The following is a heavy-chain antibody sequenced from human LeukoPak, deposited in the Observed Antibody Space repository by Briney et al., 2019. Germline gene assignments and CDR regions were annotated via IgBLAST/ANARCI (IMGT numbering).Heavy chain of an antibody. CDR3: ARDFDCSGGSCHYYFDY. V-gene: IGHV1-69*05. D-gene: IGHD2-15*01. Sequence: SVKVSCKASGGTFSSYAISWVRQAPGQGLEWMGRIIPIFGTANYAQKFQGRVTITTDESTSTAYMELSSLRSEDTAVYYYARDFDCSGGSCHYYFDYWGQGTLVTVSS. CDR2: IIPIFGTA. J-gene: IGHJ4*02. CDR1: GGTFSSYA.